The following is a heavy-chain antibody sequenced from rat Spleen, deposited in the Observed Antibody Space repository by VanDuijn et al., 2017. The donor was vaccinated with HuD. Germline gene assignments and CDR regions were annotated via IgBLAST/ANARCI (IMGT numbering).Heavy chain of an antibody. CDR3: ARHTRVWWFAY. V-gene: IGHV5-25*01. D-gene: IGHD1-11*01. J-gene: IGHJ3*01. Sequence: EVQLVESGGGLVQPGRSLKLSCAAAGFTFRDYFMAWVRQAPKKGLEWVASVSPSGGTTNYRDSVKGRFTISRNNAENTVYLQMDSLRSEDTATYYCARHTRVWWFAYWGQGTLVTVSS. CDR2: VSPSGGTT. CDR1: GFTFRDYF.